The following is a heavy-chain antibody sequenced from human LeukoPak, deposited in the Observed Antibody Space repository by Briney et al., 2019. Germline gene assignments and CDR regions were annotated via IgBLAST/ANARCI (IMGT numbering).Heavy chain of an antibody. CDR1: GFRFTTYW. CDR2: IKQDGSEK. Sequence: GGSLRLSCVASGFRFTTYWMSWVRQAPGKGLEWVAHIKQDGSEKFSADSVKGRFPIPRDNAENSLYLQMNSLRAEDTAMYYCARVSKLYYDDQIGSYRHFDLWGRGTLVTVSS. CDR3: ARVSKLYYDDQIGSYRHFDL. D-gene: IGHD4-17*01. J-gene: IGHJ2*01. V-gene: IGHV3-7*01.